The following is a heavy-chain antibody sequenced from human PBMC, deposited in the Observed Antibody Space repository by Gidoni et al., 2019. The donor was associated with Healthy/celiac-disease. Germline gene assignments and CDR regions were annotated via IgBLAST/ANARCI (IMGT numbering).Heavy chain of an antibody. J-gene: IGHJ4*02. D-gene: IGHD2-2*01. V-gene: IGHV1-69*01. Sequence: QVQLVQSGAEVTQSGSSVQVSCKASVGTFSSYAISWVRQAPGQGLEWMGGIIPIFGTANYAQKFQGKVTITADESTSTAYMELSSLRSEDTAVYYCASSYQLLHRVWGQGTLVTVSS. CDR3: ASSYQLLHRV. CDR1: VGTFSSYA. CDR2: IIPIFGTA.